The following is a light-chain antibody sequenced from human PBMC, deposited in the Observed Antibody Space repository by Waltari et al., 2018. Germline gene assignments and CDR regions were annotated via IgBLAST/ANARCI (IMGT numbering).Light chain of an antibody. Sequence: DIQMTQSPSSLSASVGDRVTITCRASQNITTYLNWYQQKPGKAPNLLIYATSTLQSGVPSKFSGSGSGTDFTLTISSLQPEDFATYYCQQSYSTPITFGQGTRLGIK. CDR1: QNITTY. CDR2: ATS. J-gene: IGKJ5*01. V-gene: IGKV1-39*01. CDR3: QQSYSTPIT.